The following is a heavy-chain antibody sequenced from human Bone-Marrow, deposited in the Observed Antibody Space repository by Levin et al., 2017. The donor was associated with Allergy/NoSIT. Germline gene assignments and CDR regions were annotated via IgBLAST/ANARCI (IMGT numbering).Heavy chain of an antibody. V-gene: IGHV3-21*01. CDR1: GFTFSSYS. D-gene: IGHD2-15*01. CDR3: ARHYCSGGSCYMVDAFDI. CDR2: ISSSSSYI. Sequence: PGGSLRLSCAASGFTFSSYSMNWVRQAPGKGLEWVSSISSSSSYIYYADSVKGRFTISRDNAKNSLYLQMNSLRAEDTAVYYCARHYCSGGSCYMVDAFDIWGQGTMVTVSS. J-gene: IGHJ3*02.